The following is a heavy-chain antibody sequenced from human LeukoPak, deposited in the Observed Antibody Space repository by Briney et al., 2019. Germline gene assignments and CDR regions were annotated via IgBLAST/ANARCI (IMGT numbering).Heavy chain of an antibody. J-gene: IGHJ6*02. CDR2: ISGSGGST. Sequence: GGSLRLSCAASGFTFSSYAMSWVRQAPGKGPEWVSAISGSGGSTYYADSVKGRFTISRDNSKNTLYLQMNSLRAEDTAVYYCAKEGDVVVPAAIPVNYYYYGMDVWGQGTTVTVSS. V-gene: IGHV3-23*01. CDR3: AKEGDVVVPAAIPVNYYYYGMDV. CDR1: GFTFSSYA. D-gene: IGHD2-2*02.